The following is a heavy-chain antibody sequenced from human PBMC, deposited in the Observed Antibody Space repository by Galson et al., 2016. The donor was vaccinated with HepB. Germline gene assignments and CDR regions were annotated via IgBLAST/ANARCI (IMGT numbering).Heavy chain of an antibody. J-gene: IGHJ4*02. CDR3: AKDVKGYFDY. CDR2: ISANGANA. CDR1: GFTFLDSA. V-gene: IGHV3-43*02. Sequence: SLRLSCAASGFTFLDSAMHWVRQPPGKGLEWVSLISANGANAHYADSVKGRFTISRDISENTLYLEMNSLTVEDTAFHYCAKDVKGYFDYWGQGTLVTVSS.